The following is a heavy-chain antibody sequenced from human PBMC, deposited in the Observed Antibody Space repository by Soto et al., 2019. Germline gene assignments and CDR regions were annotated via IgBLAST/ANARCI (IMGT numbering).Heavy chain of an antibody. CDR3: ARGRAEYDYVWGNSRYTPFDS. V-gene: IGHV4-34*01. CDR2: INHGGST. D-gene: IGHD3-16*02. Sequence: SEKLCVTCASYVESFSSYYWSLIRQPPGKGLDWIGEINHGGSTNYNPSLKNRVTMSVDSSKNQFSLKLTSLTAADTAVYYCARGRAEYDYVWGNSRYTPFDSWGLGTLVTVSS. J-gene: IGHJ4*02. CDR1: VESFSSYY.